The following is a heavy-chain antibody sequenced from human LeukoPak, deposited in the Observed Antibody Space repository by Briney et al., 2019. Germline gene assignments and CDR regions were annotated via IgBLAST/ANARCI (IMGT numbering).Heavy chain of an antibody. Sequence: SETLSLTCTVSGGSISSYYWSWIRQPPGKGLEWIGSIYHSGSTYYNPSLKSRVTISVDTSKNQFSLKLSSVTAADTAVYYCARLGCTNGVCRPFDYWGQGTLVTVSS. D-gene: IGHD2-8*01. CDR3: ARLGCTNGVCRPFDY. CDR1: GGSISSYY. J-gene: IGHJ4*02. V-gene: IGHV4-59*08. CDR2: IYHSGST.